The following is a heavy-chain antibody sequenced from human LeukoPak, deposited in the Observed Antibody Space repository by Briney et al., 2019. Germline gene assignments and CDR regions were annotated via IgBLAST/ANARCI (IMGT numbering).Heavy chain of an antibody. D-gene: IGHD1-1*01. CDR3: ARDYMRKERPPFDL. CDR1: GLSTNYTYY. Sequence: SETLSLTCNVSGLSTNYTYYWAWIRQSPGRGLEWIGSIFQSGGSYYNPSLKSRVTISVNTSKNQFSLKLTSVTAADTAVYYCARDYMRKERPPFDLWGQGALVTVSS. V-gene: IGHV4-38-2*02. J-gene: IGHJ4*02. CDR2: IFQSGGS.